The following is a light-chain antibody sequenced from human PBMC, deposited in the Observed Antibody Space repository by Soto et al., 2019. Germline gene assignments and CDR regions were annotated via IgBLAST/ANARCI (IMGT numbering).Light chain of an antibody. J-gene: IGKJ1*01. V-gene: IGKV1-39*01. CDR1: QSISSSF. CDR3: QQSYSTLWT. CDR2: SAS. Sequence: DIQMTQSPSPLSASVGDRVTITCRASQSISSSFLNWYQQKPGKAPKLLIFSASSLQSGVPSRFSGSGSGTDFTLTISSLQPEDFATYYCQQSYSTLWTFGQGTKVDIK.